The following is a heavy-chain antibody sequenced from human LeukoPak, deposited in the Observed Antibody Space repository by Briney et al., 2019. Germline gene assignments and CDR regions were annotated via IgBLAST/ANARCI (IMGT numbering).Heavy chain of an antibody. D-gene: IGHD3-22*01. J-gene: IGHJ4*02. CDR2: ISSSGSTI. Sequence: PGGSLRLSCAASGFTFSDYYMSWIRQAPGKGLEWVSYISSSGSTIYYADSVKGRFTISRDNAKNSLYLQMNSLRAEDTAVYYCAILPRDYYDSSGYWADYWGQGTLVTVSS. V-gene: IGHV3-11*01. CDR3: AILPRDYYDSSGYWADY. CDR1: GFTFSDYY.